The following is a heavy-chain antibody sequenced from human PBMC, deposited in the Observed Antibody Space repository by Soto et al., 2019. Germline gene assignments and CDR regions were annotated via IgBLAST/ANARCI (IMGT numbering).Heavy chain of an antibody. V-gene: IGHV3-9*01. CDR3: TRVFYPAYRSGSIMDF. J-gene: IGHJ6*02. CDR1: GFTFDDYA. CDR2: LSWNSGGI. Sequence: PGGSLRLSCTASGFTFDDYAMHWVRQVPGKGLEWVSGLSWNSGGIGYADSVKGRFTISRDNVKNSLYLQMNSLRAEDTALYYCTRVFYPAYRSGSIMDFRGPGIMVTVFS. D-gene: IGHD6-19*01.